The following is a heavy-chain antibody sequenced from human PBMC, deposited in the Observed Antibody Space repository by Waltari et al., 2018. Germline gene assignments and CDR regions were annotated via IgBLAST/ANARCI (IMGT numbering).Heavy chain of an antibody. D-gene: IGHD6-19*01. CDR3: AREKGYSSGNFDY. CDR2: IYPGDSET. Sequence: EVQLVQSGAEVKKPGESLKISCKGSGYSFTTYWIGWVRQMPGKGLEWMGFIYPGDSETRYSPSFQGQVTISADKSISTTYLQWSTLKASDTAMYYCAREKGYSSGNFDYWGQGTLVTVSS. J-gene: IGHJ4*02. V-gene: IGHV5-51*01. CDR1: GYSFTTYW.